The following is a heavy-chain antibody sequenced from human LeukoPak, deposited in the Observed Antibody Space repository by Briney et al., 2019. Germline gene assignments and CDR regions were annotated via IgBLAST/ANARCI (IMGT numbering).Heavy chain of an antibody. CDR2: ISYSGST. V-gene: IGHV4-59*08. Sequence: SETLSLTCTVSGGSINTYYWSWIRQPPGKGLEWIGHISYSGSTNYNPSLKSRVTISIDTSKNQFSLRLRSLTAADTAIYYCARHQRRFLEIDYWGQGTLVTVSS. J-gene: IGHJ4*02. D-gene: IGHD3-3*01. CDR1: GGSINTYY. CDR3: ARHQRRFLEIDY.